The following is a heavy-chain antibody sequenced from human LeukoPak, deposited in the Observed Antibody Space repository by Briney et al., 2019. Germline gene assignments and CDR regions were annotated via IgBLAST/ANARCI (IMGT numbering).Heavy chain of an antibody. Sequence: SETLSLTCAVSGGSISSGGYSWSWIRQPPGKGLEWIGYIYHSGSTYYNPSLKSRVTISVDRSKNQFSLKLSSVTAADTAVYYCARGGLDDAFDIWGQGTMVTVSS. D-gene: IGHD3-10*01. V-gene: IGHV4-30-2*01. CDR1: GGSISSGGYS. J-gene: IGHJ3*02. CDR3: ARGGLDDAFDI. CDR2: IYHSGST.